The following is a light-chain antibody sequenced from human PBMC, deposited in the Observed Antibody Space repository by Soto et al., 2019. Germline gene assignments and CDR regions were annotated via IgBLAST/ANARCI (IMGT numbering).Light chain of an antibody. CDR2: EVS. J-gene: IGLJ2*01. CDR3: SSYTGNRTLGHVV. CDR1: SSDVGGYNY. V-gene: IGLV2-14*01. Sequence: QSALTQPASVSGSPGQSITISCTGTSSDVGGYNYVSWYQQHPGKAPKLMIYEVSNRPSGVSNRFSGSKSGNTASLTISGPQAEDEADYYCSSYTGNRTLGHVVFGGGTKLTVL.